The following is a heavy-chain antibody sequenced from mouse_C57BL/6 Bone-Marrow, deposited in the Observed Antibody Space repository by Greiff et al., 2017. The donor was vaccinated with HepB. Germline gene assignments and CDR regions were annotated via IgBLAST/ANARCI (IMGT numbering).Heavy chain of an antibody. V-gene: IGHV1-81*01. CDR2: IYPRSGNT. CDR3: AHYYYGSSSLFAY. J-gene: IGHJ3*01. Sequence: QVQLQQSGAELARPGASVKLSCKASGYTFTSYGISWVKQRTGQGLEWIGEIYPRSGNTYYNEKFKGKATLTADKSSSTAYMELRILTSEDSAVYFCAHYYYGSSSLFAYWGQGTLVTVSA. D-gene: IGHD1-1*01. CDR1: GYTFTSYG.